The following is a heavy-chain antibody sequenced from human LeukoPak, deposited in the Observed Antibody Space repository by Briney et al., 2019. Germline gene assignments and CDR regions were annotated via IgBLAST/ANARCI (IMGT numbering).Heavy chain of an antibody. V-gene: IGHV3-7*03. CDR1: GYSFSSYY. Sequence: GGSLRLSCAASGYSFSSYYMSWVRQAPGKGLEWVALINPDGSERYYVDSVKGRFTISRDNARNSLYLQMDSLRDDDTAMYFCTRDLAAVPGPRMDVWGQGTTVTVSS. J-gene: IGHJ6*02. D-gene: IGHD6-19*01. CDR3: TRDLAAVPGPRMDV. CDR2: INPDGSER.